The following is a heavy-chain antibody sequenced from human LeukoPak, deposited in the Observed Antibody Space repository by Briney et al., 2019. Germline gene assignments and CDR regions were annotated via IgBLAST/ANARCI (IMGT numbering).Heavy chain of an antibody. V-gene: IGHV1-46*01. Sequence: GGSLRLSCAASGFTFTSYYMHWVRQAPGQGLEWMGIINPSGGSTSYAQKFQGRVTMTRDTSTSTVYMELSSLRSEDTAVYYCARGPMRGWFDPWGQGTLVTVSS. CDR3: ARGPMRGWFDP. CDR1: GFTFTSYY. CDR2: INPSGGST. J-gene: IGHJ5*02.